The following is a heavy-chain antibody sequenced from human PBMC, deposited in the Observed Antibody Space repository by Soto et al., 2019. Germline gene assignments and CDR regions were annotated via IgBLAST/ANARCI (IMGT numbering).Heavy chain of an antibody. CDR2: IYSGGST. J-gene: IGHJ5*02. CDR1: GFTVSSNY. D-gene: IGHD5-18*01. Sequence: EVQLVESGGGLIQPGGSLRLSCAASGFTVSSNYMSWVRQAPRKGLEWVSVIYSGGSTYYADSVKGRFTISRDNSKNTLYRQMNSLRAEDTAVYYCARVSIQLWSEGWFDPWGQGTLVTVSS. CDR3: ARVSIQLWSEGWFDP. V-gene: IGHV3-53*01.